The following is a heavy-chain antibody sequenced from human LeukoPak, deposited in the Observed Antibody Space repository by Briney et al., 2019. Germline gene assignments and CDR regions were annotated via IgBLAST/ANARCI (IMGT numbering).Heavy chain of an antibody. CDR3: AKAWYSSGWYGLVGY. V-gene: IGHV3-30*18. J-gene: IGHJ4*02. Sequence: GGSLRLSCAASGFTFSSYGMHWVRQAPGKGLEWVAVISYDGSNEYYADSVKGRFTISRDNSKNTLYLQMNSLRAEDTAVYYCAKAWYSSGWYGLVGYWGQGILVTVSS. D-gene: IGHD6-19*01. CDR2: ISYDGSNE. CDR1: GFTFSSYG.